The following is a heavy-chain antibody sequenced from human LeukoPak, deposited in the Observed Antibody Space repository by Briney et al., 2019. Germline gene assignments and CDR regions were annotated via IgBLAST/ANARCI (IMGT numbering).Heavy chain of an antibody. V-gene: IGHV3-30*04. CDR1: GFTFSSYA. Sequence: PGGSLRLSCAASGFTFSSYAMHWVRQAPGKGLEWVAVISYDGSNKYYADSVKGRFTISRDNSKNTLYLQMNSLRAEDTAVYYCARALGRGVRFLEWSQYFDYWGQGTLVTVSS. J-gene: IGHJ4*02. D-gene: IGHD3-3*01. CDR2: ISYDGSNK. CDR3: ARALGRGVRFLEWSQYFDY.